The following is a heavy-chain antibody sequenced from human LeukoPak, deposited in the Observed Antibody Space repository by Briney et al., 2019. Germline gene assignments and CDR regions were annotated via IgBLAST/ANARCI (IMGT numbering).Heavy chain of an antibody. V-gene: IGHV3-30*02. CDR3: AKDHGYYDFWSGLQPDAFDI. J-gene: IGHJ3*02. CDR1: GFTFSSYG. CDR2: IRYDGSNK. Sequence: PGGSLRLSYAASGFTFSSYGMHWVRQAPGKGLEWVAFIRYDGSNKYYADSVKGRFTISRDNSKNTLYLQMNSLRAEDTAVYYCAKDHGYYDFWSGLQPDAFDIWGQGTMVTVSS. D-gene: IGHD3-3*01.